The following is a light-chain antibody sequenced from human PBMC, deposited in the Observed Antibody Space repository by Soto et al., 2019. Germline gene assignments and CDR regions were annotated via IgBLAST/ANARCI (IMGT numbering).Light chain of an antibody. J-gene: IGLJ2*01. CDR3: AAWDDSLNGVV. V-gene: IGLV1-44*01. Sequence: QSVLTQPPSASGTPGQRVTISCSGSSSNIGSNSVSWYQQLPGTAPKLLMYSSNQRPSGVPDRFSGSKSGTSASLAISGLQSEDEADYYCAAWDDSLNGVVFGGGTKVTVL. CDR1: SSNIGSNS. CDR2: SSN.